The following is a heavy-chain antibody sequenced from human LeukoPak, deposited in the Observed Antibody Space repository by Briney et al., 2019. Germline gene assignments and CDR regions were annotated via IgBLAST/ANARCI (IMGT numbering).Heavy chain of an antibody. Sequence: TSETLSLTCAVYGGSFSGYYWSWIRQPAGKGLEWIGRIYTSGSTNYNPSLKSRVTMSVDTSKNQFSLKLSSVTAADTAVYYCAGGLWFGEYTFDYWGQGTLVTVSS. D-gene: IGHD3-10*01. CDR2: IYTSGST. J-gene: IGHJ4*02. CDR1: GGSFSGYY. V-gene: IGHV4-59*10. CDR3: AGGLWFGEYTFDY.